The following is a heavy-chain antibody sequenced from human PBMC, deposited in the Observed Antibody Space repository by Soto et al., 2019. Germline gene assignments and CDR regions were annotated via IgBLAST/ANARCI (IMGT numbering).Heavy chain of an antibody. J-gene: IGHJ4*02. CDR2: ISSSGSII. V-gene: IGHV3-11*01. Sequence: GGSLRLSCAAAGCTLSGNYMSWIRQAPGKGLEWVSYISSSGSIIYYADSVKGRFTISRDNAKNSLYLQMNSLRAEHTAAYYCARDLGSYESDDYFDYWRQGALVTVSS. CDR3: ARDLGSYESDDYFDY. CDR1: GCTLSGNY. D-gene: IGHD3-22*01.